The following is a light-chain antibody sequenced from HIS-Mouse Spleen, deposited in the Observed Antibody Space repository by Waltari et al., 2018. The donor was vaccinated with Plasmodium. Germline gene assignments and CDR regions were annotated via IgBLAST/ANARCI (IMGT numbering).Light chain of an antibody. CDR2: EGR. CDR3: CSYAGSSTFVV. V-gene: IGLV2-23*03. Sequence: QSALTQPASVSGSPGQSITISCTGTSSDVGSYNLVSWYQQHPGNAPKLMIYEGRKRPAGVSKRFAGSKSGNTASLTIAGLQAEDEADYYCCSYAGSSTFVVFGGGTKLTVL. CDR1: SSDVGSYNL. J-gene: IGLJ2*01.